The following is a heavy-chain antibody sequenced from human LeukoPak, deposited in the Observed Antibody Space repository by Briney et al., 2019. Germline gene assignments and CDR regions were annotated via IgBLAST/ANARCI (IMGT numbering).Heavy chain of an antibody. J-gene: IGHJ4*02. CDR2: IYYTGST. V-gene: IGHV4-39*01. CDR3: AGHQRDGHNLDLLDY. Sequence: SETLSLTCTVSGGSISSSSYFWGWIRQPPGKGLEWIGGIYYTGSTYYNPSLKSRVTISVDTSKNQFSLRLSSVTAADTAFYYCAGHQRDGHNLDLLDYWGQGTLVTVSS. CDR1: GGSISSSSYF. D-gene: IGHD5-24*01.